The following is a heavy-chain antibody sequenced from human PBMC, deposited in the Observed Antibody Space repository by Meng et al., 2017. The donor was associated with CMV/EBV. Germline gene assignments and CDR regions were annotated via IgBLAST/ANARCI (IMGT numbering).Heavy chain of an antibody. CDR3: ARGGDSWYSDY. V-gene: IGHV1-69*01. CDR2: IIPVFETA. J-gene: IGHJ4*02. Sequence: VQSAGGVKKPGASVKVSCKTSGGPFSTFAISWVRQATGEGLEWMGGIIPVFETANYAERFQDRVTITADDSTTTAYMELSSLRADDTALYFCARGGDSWYSDYWGQGTLVTVSS. D-gene: IGHD1-26*01. CDR1: GGPFSTFA.